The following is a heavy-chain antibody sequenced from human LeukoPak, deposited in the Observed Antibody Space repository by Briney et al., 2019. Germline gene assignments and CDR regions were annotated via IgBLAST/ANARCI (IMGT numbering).Heavy chain of an antibody. D-gene: IGHD3-22*01. CDR3: ARFDSSGYYFYY. CDR1: GFTLSNYD. J-gene: IGHJ4*02. Sequence: GGSLRLSCAASGFTLSNYDMHWVRQAPGKGLEWVSSIRYDGSNKYYADSVKGRFTISRDKAKNTLYLQMDSLRAEDTAVYFCARFDSSGYYFYYWGQGTLATVSS. CDR2: IRYDGSNK. V-gene: IGHV3-30*02.